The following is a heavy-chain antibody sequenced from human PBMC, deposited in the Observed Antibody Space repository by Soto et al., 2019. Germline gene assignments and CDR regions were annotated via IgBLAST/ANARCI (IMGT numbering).Heavy chain of an antibody. V-gene: IGHV3-49*03. Sequence: PGGSLRLSCTAPGFTFGDYAMSWFRQAPGKGLECVGFIRSKAYGGTTEYAASVKGRFTISRDDSKSIAYLQMNSLKTEDTAVYYCTTVEMATIIDYWGQGTLVTVSS. D-gene: IGHD5-12*01. CDR2: IRSKAYGGTT. CDR1: GFTFGDYA. CDR3: TTVEMATIIDY. J-gene: IGHJ4*02.